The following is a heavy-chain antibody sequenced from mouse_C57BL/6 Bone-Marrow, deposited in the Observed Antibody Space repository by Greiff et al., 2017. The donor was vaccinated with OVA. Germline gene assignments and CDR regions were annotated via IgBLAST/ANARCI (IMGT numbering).Heavy chain of an antibody. V-gene: IGHV1-18*01. CDR1: GYTFTDYN. CDR2: INPNNGGT. CDR3: AREGVLGFAY. J-gene: IGHJ3*01. Sequence: VQLQQSGPELVKPGASVTLPCKASGYTFTDYNMDWVKQSHGKSLEWIGDINPNNGGTIYNQKFKGKATLTVDKSSSTAYMELRSLTSEDTAVYYCAREGVLGFAYWGQGTLVTVSA. D-gene: IGHD2-14*01.